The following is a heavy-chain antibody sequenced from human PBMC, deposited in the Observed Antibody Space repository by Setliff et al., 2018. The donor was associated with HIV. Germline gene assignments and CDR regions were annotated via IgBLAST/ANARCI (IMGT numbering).Heavy chain of an antibody. V-gene: IGHV3-21*01. Sequence: LRLSCAASRFTFSSYSMNWVRQAPGKGLEWVPSIGSRSTYIYYADSVKGRFTISRDNAKNSLYLQMNSLRAEDTAMYYCAREDYNNYWEYWYFDLWGRGTLVTVSS. CDR1: RFTFSSYS. J-gene: IGHJ2*01. D-gene: IGHD4-4*01. CDR2: IGSRSTYI. CDR3: AREDYNNYWEYWYFDL.